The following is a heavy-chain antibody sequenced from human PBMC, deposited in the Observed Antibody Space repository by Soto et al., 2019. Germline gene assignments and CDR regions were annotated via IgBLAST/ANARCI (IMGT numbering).Heavy chain of an antibody. CDR3: ARCLRGDYGQDY. CDR1: GFTFSSYW. Sequence: EVQLVESGGGLVQPGGSLRLSCEASGFTFSSYWMHWVRQAPGKGLMWVSRISSSGGTNTYYADSVEGRFTISRDNAKNTLYLQMNILRAEDTAVYYCARCLRGDYGQDYWGQGTLVTVSS. J-gene: IGHJ4*02. D-gene: IGHD4-17*01. CDR2: ISSSGGTNT. V-gene: IGHV3-74*01.